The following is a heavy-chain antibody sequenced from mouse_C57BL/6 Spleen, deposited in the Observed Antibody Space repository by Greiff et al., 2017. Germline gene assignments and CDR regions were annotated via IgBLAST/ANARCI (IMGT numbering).Heavy chain of an antibody. J-gene: IGHJ2*01. CDR1: GFTFSDYY. Sequence: EVKVVESEGGLVQPGSSMKLSCTASGFTFSDYYMAWVRQVPEKGLEWVANINYDGSSTYYLDSLKSRFIISRDNAKNILYLQMSSLKSEDTATYYCARVYYYGSSPYYFDYWGQGTTLTVSS. CDR2: INYDGSST. CDR3: ARVYYYGSSPYYFDY. D-gene: IGHD1-1*01. V-gene: IGHV5-16*01.